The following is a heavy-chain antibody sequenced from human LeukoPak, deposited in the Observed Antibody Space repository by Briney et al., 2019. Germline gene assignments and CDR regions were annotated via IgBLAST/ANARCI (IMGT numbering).Heavy chain of an antibody. CDR1: GGSISRYY. CDR3: ARRLRVYGDYGLGY. V-gene: IGHV4-59*12. J-gene: IGHJ4*02. Sequence: SETMSLTCTVSGGSISRYYWSWTRQPPGKGLEWIGYIYYIGSTNYNPSFKSRVTMSVDTSKNQFSLKLSSVTAADTAVYYCARRLRVYGDYGLGYWGQGTLVTVSS. D-gene: IGHD4-17*01. CDR2: IYYIGST.